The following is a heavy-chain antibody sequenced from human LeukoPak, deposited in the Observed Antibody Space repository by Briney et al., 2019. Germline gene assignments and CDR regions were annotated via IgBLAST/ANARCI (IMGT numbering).Heavy chain of an antibody. CDR2: ISYSGNT. J-gene: IGHJ1*01. D-gene: IGHD1-26*01. CDR1: GGSISSSNYY. V-gene: IGHV4-39*07. CDR3: ARGPVIVGAIPYFQH. Sequence: PSETLSLTCTVSGGSISSSNYYWGWIRQPPGKGLEWIGSISYSGNTYYNPSLKSRVIISVDTSNNHFSLKLNSVTAADTAVYYCARGPVIVGAIPYFQHWGQGTLVTVSS.